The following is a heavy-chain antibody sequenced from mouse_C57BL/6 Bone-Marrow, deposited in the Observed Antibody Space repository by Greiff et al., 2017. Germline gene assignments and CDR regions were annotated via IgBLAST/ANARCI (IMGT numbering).Heavy chain of an antibody. CDR3: ARRRAYYSNYDYAMDY. J-gene: IGHJ4*01. CDR2: ISNLAYSI. Sequence: EVQRVESGGGLVQPGGSLKLSCAASGFTFSDYGMAWVRQAPRKGPEWVAFISNLAYSIYYADTVTGRFTISRENAKNTLYLEMSSLRSEDTAMYYCARRRAYYSNYDYAMDYWGQGTSVTVSS. V-gene: IGHV5-15*01. D-gene: IGHD2-5*01. CDR1: GFTFSDYG.